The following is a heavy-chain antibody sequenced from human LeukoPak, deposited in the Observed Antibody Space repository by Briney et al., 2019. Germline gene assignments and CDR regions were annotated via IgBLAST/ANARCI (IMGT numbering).Heavy chain of an antibody. D-gene: IGHD5-12*01. V-gene: IGHV4-59*01. CDR1: GGSISSYY. Sequence: SETLSLTCTVSGGSISSYYWSWLRQPPGKGLEWLGYIYYSGSTNYNPSLKRRVTISVHTSKNQFSLKLSSVAAADTAVYYCARVPGYDPPVWGQGTTVTVSS. CDR3: ARVPGYDPPV. J-gene: IGHJ6*02. CDR2: IYYSGST.